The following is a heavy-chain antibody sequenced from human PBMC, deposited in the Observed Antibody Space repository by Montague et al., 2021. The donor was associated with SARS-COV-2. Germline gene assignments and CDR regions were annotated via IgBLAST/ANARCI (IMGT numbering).Heavy chain of an antibody. V-gene: IGHV6-1*01. CDR3: TSGREGNYNVMDV. Sequence: CAISGDSVSINSATWNWVRQSPSRGLEWLGRTYYRSKWYNDYAVSVRCQVNINPDTSKNQFPLQLNSVTPEDTAIYYCTSGREGNYNVMDVWGQGTTVTVSS. J-gene: IGHJ6*02. CDR2: TYYRSKWYN. CDR1: GDSVSINSAT. D-gene: IGHD1-1*01.